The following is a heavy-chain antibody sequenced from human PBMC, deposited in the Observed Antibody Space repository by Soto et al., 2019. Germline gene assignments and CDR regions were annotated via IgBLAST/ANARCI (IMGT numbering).Heavy chain of an antibody. D-gene: IGHD6-6*01. CDR1: GFSLSTSGVD. CDR2: IYWDDDK. V-gene: IGHV2-5*02. J-gene: IGHJ4*02. Sequence: QITLKESGPTLVKPTQTLTLTCTFSGFSLSTSGVDLGWISQPPGKALEWLALIYWDDDKRYSPSLKSRLTITTDTSKNQVVLTITNMDPLDTATYYCAHRRPYSNSPEYFFDYWGQGTLVTVSS. CDR3: AHRRPYSNSPEYFFDY.